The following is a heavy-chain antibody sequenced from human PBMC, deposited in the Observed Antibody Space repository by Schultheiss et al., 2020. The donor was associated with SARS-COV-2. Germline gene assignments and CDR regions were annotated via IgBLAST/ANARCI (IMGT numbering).Heavy chain of an antibody. CDR1: GYTFTSYG. CDR3: ARVDGKEVPYYYYYGMDV. D-gene: IGHD2-2*01. J-gene: IGHJ6*02. V-gene: IGHV1-18*04. CDR2: ISAYNGNT. Sequence: ASVKVSCKASGYTFTSYGISWVRQAPGQGLEWMGWISAYNGNTNYAQKLQGRVTMTTDTSTSTAYMELRSLRSDDTAVYYCARVDGKEVPYYYYYGMDVWGQGTTVTVSS.